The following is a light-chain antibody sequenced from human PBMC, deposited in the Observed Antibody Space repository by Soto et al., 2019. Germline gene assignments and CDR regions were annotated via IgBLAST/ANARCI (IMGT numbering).Light chain of an antibody. J-gene: IGKJ5*01. CDR3: QQRSNWPHT. CDR1: QSVSSY. CDR2: DAS. V-gene: IGKV3-11*01. Sequence: EIVLTQSPATLSLSPGERATLSCRASQSVSSYLAWYQPKPGQAPRLLIYDASNTATGIPARFSGSGSGTDYTLTISSLQPEDFAVYYCQQRSNWPHTFGQGTRLEIK.